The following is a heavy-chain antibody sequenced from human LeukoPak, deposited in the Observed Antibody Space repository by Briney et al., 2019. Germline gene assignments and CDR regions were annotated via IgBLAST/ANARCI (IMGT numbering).Heavy chain of an antibody. V-gene: IGHV3-23*01. D-gene: IGHD3-10*01. CDR2: ISASGGST. Sequence: GGSLRLSCAASGFTFTNYAMTWVRQAPGKGLEWVSTISASGGSTSYADSVRGRFTISRDNSKNTLYLQMNSLRAEDTAVYYCANDYRSGSFHDFWGQGTLVTVSS. CDR1: GFTFTNYA. CDR3: ANDYRSGSFHDF. J-gene: IGHJ4*02.